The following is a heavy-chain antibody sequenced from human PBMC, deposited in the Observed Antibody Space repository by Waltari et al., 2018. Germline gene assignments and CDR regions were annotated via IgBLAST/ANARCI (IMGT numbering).Heavy chain of an antibody. D-gene: IGHD1-26*01. J-gene: IGHJ6*02. CDR3: TSSGSYSSYHGMDV. CDR1: GFHFRGFA. Sequence: EVQLVESGGGLVQPGGSLTLSCAGTGFHFRGFAIPGVRPASGRGLEWVGRIRGKANRYATDYVASVKGRFTISRDDSKNTAYLQLNSLKTEDMAVYYCTSSGSYSSYHGMDVWGQGTTVTVSS. CDR2: IRGKANRYAT. V-gene: IGHV3-73*01.